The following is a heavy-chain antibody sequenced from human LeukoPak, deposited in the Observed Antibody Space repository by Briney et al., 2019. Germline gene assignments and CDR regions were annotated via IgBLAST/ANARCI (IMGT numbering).Heavy chain of an antibody. V-gene: IGHV1-69*05. J-gene: IGHJ4*02. D-gene: IGHD2-21*01. CDR2: IIPIFGTA. CDR1: GGTFSSYA. CDR3: ARAMLIRRSVFDY. Sequence: SVKVSCKASGGTFSSYAISWVRQAPGQGLEWMGRIIPIFGTANYAQKFQGRVTITTDESTSTAYMELSSLRSEDTAECYCARAMLIRRSVFDYWGQGTLVTVSS.